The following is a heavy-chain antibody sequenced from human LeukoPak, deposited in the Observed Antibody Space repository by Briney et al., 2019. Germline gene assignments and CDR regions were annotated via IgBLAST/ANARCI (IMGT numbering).Heavy chain of an antibody. CDR3: ARVSPNYYDSSGYYFFDY. J-gene: IGHJ4*02. V-gene: IGHV1-18*01. D-gene: IGHD3-22*01. Sequence: ASVKVSCKASGYTFTTYNINWVRQAPGQGLEWMGWISGYNGNTNYAQKLQGRVTMTTDTSTSTAYMELRSLKSDDTAVYYCARVSPNYYDSSGYYFFDYWGQGTLVTVSS. CDR1: GYTFTTYN. CDR2: ISGYNGNT.